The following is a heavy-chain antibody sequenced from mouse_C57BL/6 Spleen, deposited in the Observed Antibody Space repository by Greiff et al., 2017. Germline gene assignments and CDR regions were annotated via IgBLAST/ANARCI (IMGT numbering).Heavy chain of an antibody. CDR1: GYSITSGYY. CDR3: ARDEKLDY. J-gene: IGHJ2*01. CDR2: ISYDGSN. V-gene: IGHV3-6*01. Sequence: EVQLVESGPGLVKPSQSLSLTCSVTGYSITSGYYWNWIRQFPGNKLEWMGYISYDGSNNYNPSLKNRISITRDTSKNQFFLKLNSVTTEDTATYYCARDEKLDYWGQGTTLTVSS.